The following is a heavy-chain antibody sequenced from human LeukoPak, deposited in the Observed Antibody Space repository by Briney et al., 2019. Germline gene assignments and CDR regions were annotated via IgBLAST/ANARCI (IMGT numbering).Heavy chain of an antibody. Sequence: SVKVSCKASGGTFSSYAISWVRQAPGQGLEWMGGIIPIFGTANYAQKFQGRVTMTADESTSTAYMELSSLRSEDTAVYYCARVRSYGSGSYYSYYFDYWGQGTLVTVSS. D-gene: IGHD3-10*01. J-gene: IGHJ4*02. CDR2: IIPIFGTA. V-gene: IGHV1-69*13. CDR3: ARVRSYGSGSYYSYYFDY. CDR1: GGTFSSYA.